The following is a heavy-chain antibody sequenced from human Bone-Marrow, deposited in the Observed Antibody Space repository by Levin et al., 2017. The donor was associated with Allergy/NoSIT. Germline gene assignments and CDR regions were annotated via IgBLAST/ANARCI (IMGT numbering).Heavy chain of an antibody. D-gene: IGHD3-3*01. Sequence: GGSLRLSCAASGFTFISYAMSWVRQAPGKGLEWVSSISGSGDRTHYADSVNGRFTISRDNSNNTLFLEVNSLRAEDTAIYYCAKSKFLEWPPFDSWGQGTLVTVSS. V-gene: IGHV3-23*01. CDR2: ISGSGDRT. CDR1: GFTFISYA. CDR3: AKSKFLEWPPFDS. J-gene: IGHJ4*02.